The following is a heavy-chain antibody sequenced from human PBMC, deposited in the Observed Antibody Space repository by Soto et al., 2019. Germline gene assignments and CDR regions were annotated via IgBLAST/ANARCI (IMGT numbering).Heavy chain of an antibody. D-gene: IGHD5-12*01. Sequence: GGALRLSCAASVFTFSSYAMSWVRQAPGKGLEWVSAISGSGGSTYYADSVKGRFTISRDNSKNTLYLQMNSLRAEDTAVYYCAKDQGYSGYEVDYWGQGTLVTVSS. J-gene: IGHJ4*02. CDR2: ISGSGGST. V-gene: IGHV3-23*01. CDR3: AKDQGYSGYEVDY. CDR1: VFTFSSYA.